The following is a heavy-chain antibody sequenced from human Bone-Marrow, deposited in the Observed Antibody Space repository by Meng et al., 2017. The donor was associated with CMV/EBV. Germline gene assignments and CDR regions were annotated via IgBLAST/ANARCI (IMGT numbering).Heavy chain of an antibody. CDR1: GYTFTSYY. J-gene: IGHJ4*02. V-gene: IGHV1-46*01. D-gene: IGHD4-17*01. CDR3: ARDPALDYGDYPTVDY. Sequence: SGYTFTSYYLHWVSQAPGQGLAWMGTINPSGGSTSYAQKFQGRVTMTTDTSTSTVYMELSSLRSEDTAVYYCARDPALDYGDYPTVDYWGQGTLVTVSS. CDR2: INPSGGST.